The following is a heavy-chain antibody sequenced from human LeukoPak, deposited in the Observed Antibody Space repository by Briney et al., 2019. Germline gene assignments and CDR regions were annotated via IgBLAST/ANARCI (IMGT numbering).Heavy chain of an antibody. V-gene: IGHV3-23*01. CDR1: GFTFSSHA. Sequence: GGSLRLSCAASGFTFSSHAMSWVRRAPGRGLEWVSTIDRSGDDTYYRDSVKGRFTISRDNSKSTLYLQMYSLRAEDTAIYYCAKGGDELDYWGQGTLVTVSS. J-gene: IGHJ4*02. D-gene: IGHD7-27*01. CDR3: AKGGDELDY. CDR2: IDRSGDDT.